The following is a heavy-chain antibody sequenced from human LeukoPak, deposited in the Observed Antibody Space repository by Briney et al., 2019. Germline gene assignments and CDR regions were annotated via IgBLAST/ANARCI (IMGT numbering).Heavy chain of an antibody. V-gene: IGHV4-59*12. CDR3: ARGRHPYYYYYMDV. CDR2: IYYGVTT. Sequence: SETLSLTCTVSGGSISSYYWNWVRQPPAKGLEWIGYIYYGVTTNYNPSLKRRVSMSVDTSQHQFSLKLSSVTAAVTDVYYCARGRHPYYYYYMDVWGKGTTVTVSS. CDR1: GGSISSYY. J-gene: IGHJ6*03.